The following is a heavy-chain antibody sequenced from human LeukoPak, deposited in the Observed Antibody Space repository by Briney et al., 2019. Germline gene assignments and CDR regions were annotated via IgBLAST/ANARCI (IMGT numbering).Heavy chain of an antibody. Sequence: PSQTLSLTCTVSGGSVSSGGHYWSWIRQHPGKGLEWIGYIYYSGSTNYNPSLKSRVTISVDTSKNQFSLKLSSVTAADTAVYYCASPTVTDHDAFDIWGQGTMVTVSS. CDR2: IYYSGST. V-gene: IGHV4-61*08. CDR3: ASPTVTDHDAFDI. D-gene: IGHD4-17*01. CDR1: GGSVSSGGHY. J-gene: IGHJ3*02.